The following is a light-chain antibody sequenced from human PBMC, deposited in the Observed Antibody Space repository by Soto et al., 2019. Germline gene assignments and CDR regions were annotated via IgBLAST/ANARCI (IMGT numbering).Light chain of an antibody. CDR1: SSNIGAGYD. V-gene: IGLV1-40*01. Sequence: QSVLTQPPSVSGAPGQRVTISCTGSSSNIGAGYDVHWYQQLPGTAPKLLIYGNSNRPSGVPDRFSGSKSGTSASLAITGLQAEYEADDYCQSYDSSLSGHVVFGGGTKVTVL. CDR3: QSYDSSLSGHVV. CDR2: GNS. J-gene: IGLJ2*01.